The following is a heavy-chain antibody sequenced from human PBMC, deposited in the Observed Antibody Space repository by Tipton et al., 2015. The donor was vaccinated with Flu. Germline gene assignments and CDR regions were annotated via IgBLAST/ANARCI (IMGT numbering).Heavy chain of an antibody. CDR1: GGSISSSAYY. V-gene: IGHV4-39*07. CDR2: IYYSGST. J-gene: IGHJ4*02. CDR3: ARDLRGTGDY. Sequence: TLSLTCTVSGGSISSSAYYWGWIRQTPGKGLEWIGNIYYSGSTFYNPSLKSRVTISLDKSTNQFSLRLSSVTAADTAIYYCARDLRGTGDYWGQGTLVSVSS. D-gene: IGHD3-10*01.